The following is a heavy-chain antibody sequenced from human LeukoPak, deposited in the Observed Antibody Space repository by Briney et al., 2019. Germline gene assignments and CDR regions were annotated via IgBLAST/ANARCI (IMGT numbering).Heavy chain of an antibody. CDR1: GFTFSSCA. CDR2: ISGSGGNT. CDR3: AKDSRDGYNYVNWYFDL. D-gene: IGHD5-24*01. Sequence: GRSLRLSCAASGFTFSSCAMTWVRQAPGKGLEWVSGISGSGGNTYYADSVKGRFTISRDNSKNTLYLQMNSLRAEDTAVYYCAKDSRDGYNYVNWYFDLWGRGTLVTVSS. V-gene: IGHV3-23*01. J-gene: IGHJ2*01.